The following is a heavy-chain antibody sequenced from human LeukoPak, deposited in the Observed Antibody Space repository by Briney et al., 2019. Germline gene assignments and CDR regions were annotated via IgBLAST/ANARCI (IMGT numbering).Heavy chain of an antibody. D-gene: IGHD3-10*01. CDR3: ARLTSGHFDY. Sequence: SETLSLTCTVSGGSISRSSYYWGWIRQPPGKGLEWIATIYYSGSTYYNPSLKSRVTISADTSKNQFSLKLSSVTAADTAVYYWARLTSGHFDYWGQGTLVTVSS. CDR2: IYYSGST. V-gene: IGHV4-39*01. J-gene: IGHJ4*02. CDR1: GGSISRSSYY.